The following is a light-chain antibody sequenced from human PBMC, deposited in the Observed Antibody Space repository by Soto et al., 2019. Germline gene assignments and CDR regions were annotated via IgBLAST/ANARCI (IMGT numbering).Light chain of an antibody. CDR1: QTISSW. CDR2: KAS. V-gene: IGKV1-5*03. CDR3: QQYRSYSWT. J-gene: IGKJ1*01. Sequence: DIQMTQSPSTLSASVGDRVTITCRASQTISSWLAWYQQKPGKAPNLLIYKASSLESGVPSRLTGSGSGTEFALAIVSLQPDDFATSYCQQYRSYSWTFGQGTKVAIK.